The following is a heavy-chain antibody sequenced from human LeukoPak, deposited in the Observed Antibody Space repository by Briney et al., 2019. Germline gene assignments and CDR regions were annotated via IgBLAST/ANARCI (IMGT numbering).Heavy chain of an antibody. V-gene: IGHV4-39*07. D-gene: IGHD7-27*01. Sequence: SETLSLTCNVSGGSINSNTHNWGWVRQPPGKGLEWIGIIYISGRTFYSSSLKSRVTMSVDTSKNQFSLNLSSVTAADTAVYYCAREVWADHAFDIWGQGTMVTVSS. J-gene: IGHJ3*02. CDR1: GGSINSNTHN. CDR3: AREVWADHAFDI. CDR2: IYISGRT.